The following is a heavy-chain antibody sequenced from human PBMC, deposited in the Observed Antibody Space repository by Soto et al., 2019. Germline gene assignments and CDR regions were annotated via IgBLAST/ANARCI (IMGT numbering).Heavy chain of an antibody. Sequence: GASVKVSCKASGYTFTSYGISWVRQAPGQGLEWMGWIGAYNGYTNYAQKLQGRVTMTTDTSTSTAYMELRSLRSDDTAVYYCARDLPVYCSGGSCYSANWGQGTLVTVS. CDR3: ARDLPVYCSGGSCYSAN. CDR1: GYTFTSYG. CDR2: IGAYNGYT. V-gene: IGHV1-18*01. D-gene: IGHD2-15*01. J-gene: IGHJ4*02.